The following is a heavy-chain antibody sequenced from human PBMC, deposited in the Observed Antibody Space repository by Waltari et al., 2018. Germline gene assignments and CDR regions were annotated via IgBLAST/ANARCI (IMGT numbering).Heavy chain of an antibody. CDR3: ARGYSSSWYSPPIDY. Sequence: EVQLVESGGGLVQPGGSLRLSCAAAAFTFRRYEMNWVRQAPGRGLEWVSYISSSGSTIYYADSVKGRFTISRDNAKNSLYLQMNSLRAEDTAVYYCARGYSSSWYSPPIDYWGQGTLVTVSS. CDR1: AFTFRRYE. V-gene: IGHV3-48*03. D-gene: IGHD6-13*01. J-gene: IGHJ4*02. CDR2: ISSSGSTI.